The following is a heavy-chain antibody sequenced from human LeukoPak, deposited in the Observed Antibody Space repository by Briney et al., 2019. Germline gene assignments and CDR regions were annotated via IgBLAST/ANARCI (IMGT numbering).Heavy chain of an antibody. CDR1: GGSISSYY. J-gene: IGHJ4*02. Sequence: SETLSLTCTVSGGSISSYYWSWIRQPPGKGLEWIGYIYYSGSTNYNPSLKSRVTISVDTSKNQFSLKLSSVTAAGTAVYYCARQSGSYRRFDYWGQGTLVTVSS. D-gene: IGHD1-26*01. CDR3: ARQSGSYRRFDY. CDR2: IYYSGST. V-gene: IGHV4-59*08.